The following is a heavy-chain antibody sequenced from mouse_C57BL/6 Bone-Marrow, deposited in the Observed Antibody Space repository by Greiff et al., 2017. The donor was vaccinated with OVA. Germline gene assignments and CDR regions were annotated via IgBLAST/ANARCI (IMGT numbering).Heavy chain of an antibody. CDR3: ARVEGDGASFAY. J-gene: IGHJ3*01. CDR1: GYSITSGYY. V-gene: IGHV3-6*01. CDR2: ISYDGSN. Sequence: EVQLQQSGPGLVKPSQSLSLTCSVTGYSITSGYYWNWIRQFPGNKLEWMGYISYDGSNNYNPSLKNRISITRDTSKNQFFLKLNSVTTEDTATYYCARVEGDGASFAYWGQGTLVTVSA. D-gene: IGHD1-1*02.